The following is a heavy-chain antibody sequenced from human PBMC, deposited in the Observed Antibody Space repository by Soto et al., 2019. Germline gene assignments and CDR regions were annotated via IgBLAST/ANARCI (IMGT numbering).Heavy chain of an antibody. CDR2: IWYDGSNK. J-gene: IGHJ4*02. CDR3: ASRSSALDY. CDR1: GFTISSYG. Sequence: GGSLRLPCAASGFTISSYGMHWVRQAPGKGLEWVAVIWYDGSNKYYADSVKGRFTISRDNSKNTLYLQMNSLRAEDTAVYYCASRSSALDYWGQGTLVTVSS. V-gene: IGHV3-33*03.